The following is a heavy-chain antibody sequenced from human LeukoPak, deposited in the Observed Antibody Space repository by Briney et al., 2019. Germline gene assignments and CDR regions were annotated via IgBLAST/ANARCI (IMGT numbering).Heavy chain of an antibody. V-gene: IGHV6-1*01. CDR2: TYYRSRWYI. CDR3: TRDQDGMDV. Sequence: SQTLSLTCAISGDSVSSNIAAWNWIRQSPSRGLEWLGRTYYRSRWYIDYAASVKSRLTINPDTSKNQFSLQLNSVTPEDTGVYYCTRDQDGMDVWGQGITVTVSS. J-gene: IGHJ6*02. CDR1: GDSVSSNIAA.